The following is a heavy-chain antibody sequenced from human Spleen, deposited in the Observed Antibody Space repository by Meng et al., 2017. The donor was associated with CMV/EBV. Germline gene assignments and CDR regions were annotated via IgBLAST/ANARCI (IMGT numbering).Heavy chain of an antibody. CDR2: MNPNSGNT. Sequence: ASVKVSCKASGGTFSSYAISWVRQATGQGLEWMGWMNPNSGNTGYAQKFQGRVTMTRNTSISTAYMELSSLRSEDTAVYYCARGGRGYSGYDPIGYWGQGTLVTVSS. CDR1: GGTFSSYA. D-gene: IGHD5-12*01. CDR3: ARGGRGYSGYDPIGY. J-gene: IGHJ4*02. V-gene: IGHV1-8*02.